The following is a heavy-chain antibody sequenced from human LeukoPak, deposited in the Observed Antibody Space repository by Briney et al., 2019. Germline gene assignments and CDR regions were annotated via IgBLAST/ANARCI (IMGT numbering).Heavy chain of an antibody. CDR1: GSTFSSSA. V-gene: IGHV3-23*01. Sequence: GGSVRLSCAGSGSTFSSSAMNWVRQAPGKGLEWVSAISGSGRSTFYADSVKGRFTISRDNSKNTLYLQMNSLRAEDTAVYYCAKDPLHYTTSSGWGQGTLVTVPS. D-gene: IGHD6-6*01. CDR3: AKDPLHYTTSSG. J-gene: IGHJ4*02. CDR2: ISGSGRST.